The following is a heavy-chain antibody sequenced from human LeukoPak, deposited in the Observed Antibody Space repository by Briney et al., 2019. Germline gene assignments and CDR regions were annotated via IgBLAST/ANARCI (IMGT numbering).Heavy chain of an antibody. D-gene: IGHD3-9*01. CDR2: ITGSDTNR. V-gene: IGHV3-23*01. J-gene: IGHJ4*02. CDR3: VIWGDYDVLTSYYVPDY. CDR1: GFTFSNYA. Sequence: GGSLRLSCVASGFTFSNYAMSWVRQAPGKGLEWVSAITGSDTNRYYAESLKGRFTTSRDNSKNTVFLQMNSLRHEDTAIYYCVIWGDYDVLTSYYVPDYWGQGTLVTVAS.